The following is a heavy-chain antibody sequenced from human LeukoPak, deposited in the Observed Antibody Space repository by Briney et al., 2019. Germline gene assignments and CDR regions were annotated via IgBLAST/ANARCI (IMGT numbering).Heavy chain of an antibody. D-gene: IGHD6-6*01. Sequence: GGSLRLSCAASGFTFSNVWMSWVRQVPGKGLEWVGRIRRKTDGETTDHAAPVKGRFTISRDDSKNTLYLQMNSLKTEDTAVYYCARDRQLVGLFDYWGQGTLVTVSS. CDR2: IRRKTDGETT. CDR3: ARDRQLVGLFDY. V-gene: IGHV3-15*01. J-gene: IGHJ4*02. CDR1: GFTFSNVW.